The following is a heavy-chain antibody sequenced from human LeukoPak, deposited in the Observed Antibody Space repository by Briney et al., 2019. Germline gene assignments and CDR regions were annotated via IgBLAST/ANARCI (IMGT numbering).Heavy chain of an antibody. V-gene: IGHV1-8*01. CDR3: ARNRGEGFDP. CDR2: MSPINGNT. Sequence: ASVKVSCKASGYTFTSYDINWVRQAAGQGLEWMGWMSPINGNTGYAQKFQGRVTMTRNTSISTAYMELSSLRSEDTAVYYCARNRGEGFDPWGQGTLDTVSS. CDR1: GYTFTSYD. J-gene: IGHJ5*02. D-gene: IGHD1-14*01.